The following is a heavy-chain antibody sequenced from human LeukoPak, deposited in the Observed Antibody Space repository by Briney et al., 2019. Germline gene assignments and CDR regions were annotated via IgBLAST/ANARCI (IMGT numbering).Heavy chain of an antibody. Sequence: SQTLSLTCTVSGGSISSYYWSWIRQPPGKGLEWIGYIYYSGSTNYNPSLKSRVTISVDTSKNQFSLKLSSVTAADTAVYYCARHSAHSSTNDAFDIWGQGTMVTVSS. CDR2: IYYSGST. CDR1: GGSISSYY. V-gene: IGHV4-59*01. CDR3: ARHSAHSSTNDAFDI. J-gene: IGHJ3*02. D-gene: IGHD6-13*01.